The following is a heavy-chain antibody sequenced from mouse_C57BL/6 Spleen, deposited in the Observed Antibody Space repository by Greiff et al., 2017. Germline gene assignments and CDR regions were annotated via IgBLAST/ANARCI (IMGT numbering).Heavy chain of an antibody. Sequence: QVQLQQPGTELVKPGASVQLSCQASGYTFTSYWMHWVKQRPGQGLEWIGNINPSNGGTNYNEKFKSKATLTVDKSSSTAYMQLSSLTSEDSAVYYCAREGGLDYYFDYWGQGTTLTVSS. J-gene: IGHJ2*01. CDR1: GYTFTSYW. D-gene: IGHD3-3*01. V-gene: IGHV1-53*01. CDR2: INPSNGGT. CDR3: AREGGLDYYFDY.